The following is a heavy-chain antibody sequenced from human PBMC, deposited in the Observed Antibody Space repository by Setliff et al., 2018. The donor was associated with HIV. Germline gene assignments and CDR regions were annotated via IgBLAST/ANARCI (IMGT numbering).Heavy chain of an antibody. J-gene: IGHJ4*02. CDR1: GGSISGYY. V-gene: IGHV4-4*07. CDR2: MHSPGRIT. Sequence: SETLSLTCTVSGGSISGYYWAWIRQSAGKGLEWIGRMHSPGRITNYDPSLDFNPALKSRLTLSIDTSKNQFSLKLTSVAAADTAVYYCARDSGGYNYGFAVGSFDYWGQGALVTVSS. CDR3: ARDSGGYNYGFAVGSFDY. D-gene: IGHD5-18*01.